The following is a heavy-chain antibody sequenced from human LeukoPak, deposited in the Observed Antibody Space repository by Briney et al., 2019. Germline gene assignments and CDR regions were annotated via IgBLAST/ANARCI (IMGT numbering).Heavy chain of an antibody. J-gene: IGHJ6*03. Sequence: GGSLRLSCAASGFTFSNYWMHWVRQDPGQGLVWVSLINPDGSITNYAESVKGRFTISRDNAKNTLYLQMNSQRAEDTALYYCARDTGGEVTAPGTNMDVWGKGTTVTVSS. D-gene: IGHD2-21*02. V-gene: IGHV3-74*01. CDR1: GFTFSNYW. CDR3: ARDTGGEVTAPGTNMDV. CDR2: INPDGSIT.